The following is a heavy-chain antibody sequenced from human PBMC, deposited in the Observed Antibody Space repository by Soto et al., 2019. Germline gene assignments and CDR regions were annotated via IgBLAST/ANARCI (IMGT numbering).Heavy chain of an antibody. J-gene: IGHJ4*02. CDR1: GFTFSSYG. Sequence: QVQLVESGGGVVQPGRSLRLSCAASGFTFSSYGMHWVRQAPGKGLEWVAVISYDGSNKYYADSVKGRFTISRDNSKNTLYVQMNSLRAEDTAVYYCAKGGLGYSGLDYWGQGTLVTVSS. CDR2: ISYDGSNK. V-gene: IGHV3-30*18. CDR3: AKGGLGYSGLDY. D-gene: IGHD5-12*01.